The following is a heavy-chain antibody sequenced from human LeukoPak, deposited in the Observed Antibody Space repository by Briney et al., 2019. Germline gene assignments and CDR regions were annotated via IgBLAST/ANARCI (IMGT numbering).Heavy chain of an antibody. CDR1: GFSFNSYA. V-gene: IGHV3-23*01. Sequence: GRSLRLSCAASGFSFNSYAMTWVRQAPGKGLEWVSVISGSGDKTYYADSVKGRFTISRDNSKNTLYLQMHSLRAEDTAKYYCAKGSHSTGWFYFDYWGQGTLVTVSS. CDR2: ISGSGDKT. D-gene: IGHD2/OR15-2a*01. J-gene: IGHJ4*02. CDR3: AKGSHSTGWFYFDY.